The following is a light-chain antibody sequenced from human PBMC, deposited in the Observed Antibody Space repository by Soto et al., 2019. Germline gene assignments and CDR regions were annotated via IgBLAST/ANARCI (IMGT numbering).Light chain of an antibody. V-gene: IGKV1-5*03. CDR1: QNINGW. CDR2: KAS. CDR3: LQYNVYPLS. Sequence: DIQMTQSPSTLSASVGDRVTITCRAGQNINGWLAWYQQRPGKAPNLLIHKASILEVGVPSRFSGSASGTEFTLTISSLQPDDLAFYFCLQYNVYPLSFGGGTKVDIK. J-gene: IGKJ4*01.